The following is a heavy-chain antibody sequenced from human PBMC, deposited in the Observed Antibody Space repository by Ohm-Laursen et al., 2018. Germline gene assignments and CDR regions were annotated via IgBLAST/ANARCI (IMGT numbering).Heavy chain of an antibody. CDR2: IYSSGST. Sequence: SETLSLTCTVSGDSISSYYWSWIRQPAGKGLEWIGRIYSSGSTNYNPSLKGRVTMSVDTSKSQFSLKVNSVTAADTAVYYCARSFDTYYFDLWGQGTLVTVSS. CDR3: ARSFDTYYFDL. V-gene: IGHV4-4*07. CDR1: GDSISSYY. J-gene: IGHJ4*02.